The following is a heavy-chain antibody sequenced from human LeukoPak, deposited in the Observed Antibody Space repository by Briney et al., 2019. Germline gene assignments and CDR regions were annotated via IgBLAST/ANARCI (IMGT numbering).Heavy chain of an antibody. Sequence: ASVKVSCKASGYTFTSYYIHWVRQAPGQGLEWMGIINPSGGSTSYAQKFQGRVTMTRDTSTSTVYMELSSLRSEDTAVYYCAREGEGGYCTGGVCYLDAFDIWGQRAMVTVSS. CDR3: AREGEGGYCTGGVCYLDAFDI. CDR1: GYTFTSYY. D-gene: IGHD2-8*02. J-gene: IGHJ3*02. CDR2: INPSGGST. V-gene: IGHV1-46*01.